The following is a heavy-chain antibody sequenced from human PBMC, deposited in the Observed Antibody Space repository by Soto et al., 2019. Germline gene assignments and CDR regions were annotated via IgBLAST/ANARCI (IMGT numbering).Heavy chain of an antibody. CDR1: GFTFSSYE. Sequence: QPGGSLRLSCAASGFTFSSYEMNWVRQAPGKGLEWVSYISSSGSTIYYADSVKGRFTISRDNAKNSLYLQMNSLRAEDTAVYYCALEAPASPYYYYGMDVWGQGTTVTVSS. V-gene: IGHV3-48*03. J-gene: IGHJ6*02. CDR3: ALEAPASPYYYYGMDV. D-gene: IGHD2-2*01. CDR2: ISSSGSTI.